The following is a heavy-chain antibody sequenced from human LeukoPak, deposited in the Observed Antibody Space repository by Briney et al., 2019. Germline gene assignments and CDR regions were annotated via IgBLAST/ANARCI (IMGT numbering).Heavy chain of an antibody. V-gene: IGHV1-69*05. CDR2: IIPIFGTA. D-gene: IGHD6-13*01. Sequence: ASVKVSCKASGGTFSSYAISWVRQAPGQGLEWMGGIIPIFGTANYAQKFQGRVTITTDESTSTAYMELSSLRSEDTAVYYCARDSSSWYTGLDYWGQGTLVTVSS. CDR3: ARDSSSWYTGLDY. CDR1: GGTFSSYA. J-gene: IGHJ4*02.